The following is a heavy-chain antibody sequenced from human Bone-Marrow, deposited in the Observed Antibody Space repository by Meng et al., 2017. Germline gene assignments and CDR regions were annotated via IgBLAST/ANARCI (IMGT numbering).Heavy chain of an antibody. V-gene: IGHV4-38-2*01. CDR1: GYSISSGYY. J-gene: IGHJ4*02. CDR2: IYHSGST. D-gene: IGHD5-18*01. Sequence: SETLSLTCAVSGYSISSGYYWGWIRQPPGKGLEWIGSIYHSGSTYYNPSLKSRVTISVDTSKNQFSLKLSSVTAADTAVYYCATGEDTAMATIDYWGQGTLVNVSS. CDR3: ATGEDTAMATIDY.